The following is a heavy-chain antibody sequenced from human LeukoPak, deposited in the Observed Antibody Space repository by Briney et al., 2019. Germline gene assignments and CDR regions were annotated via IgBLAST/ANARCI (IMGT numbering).Heavy chain of an antibody. CDR2: IYPGDSDT. CDR1: GYSFTSYW. Sequence: KPGESLQISCKGSGYSFTSYWIGWVRQMPGKGLEWMGIIYPGDSDTRYSPSFQGQVTISADKSISTAYLQWSSLKASDTAMYYCARLRYCSGGSCLGTWFDPWGQGTLVTVSS. CDR3: ARLRYCSGGSCLGTWFDP. D-gene: IGHD2-15*01. J-gene: IGHJ5*02. V-gene: IGHV5-51*01.